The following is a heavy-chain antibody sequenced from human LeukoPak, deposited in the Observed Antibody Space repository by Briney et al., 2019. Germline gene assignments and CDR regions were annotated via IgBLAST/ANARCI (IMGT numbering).Heavy chain of an antibody. CDR3: ARDLTGWGESSGYSDY. CDR1: GFTFSSYA. Sequence: GGSLRLSCAASGFTFSSYAMHWVRQAPGKGLEWVALISYDGTDKFYEDSVKGRFTISRDNSKNTLFLQVNSLRAEDTAVYYCARDLTGWGESSGYSDYWGQGTLVTVSS. CDR2: ISYDGTDK. J-gene: IGHJ4*02. D-gene: IGHD3-22*01. V-gene: IGHV3-30*01.